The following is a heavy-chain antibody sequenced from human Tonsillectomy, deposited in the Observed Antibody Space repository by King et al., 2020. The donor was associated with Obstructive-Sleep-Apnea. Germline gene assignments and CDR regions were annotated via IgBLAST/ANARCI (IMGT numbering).Heavy chain of an antibody. J-gene: IGHJ4*02. CDR1: GGTFSSYA. Sequence: VQLVESGAEVKKPGSSVKVSCKASGGTFSSYAISWVRQAPGQGLEWMGGIIPIFGTANYAQKFQGRVTITADESTSTAYMELSSLRSEDTAVYYCARGGYYYDSSGYYYFDYWGQGTLVTVSS. D-gene: IGHD3-22*01. V-gene: IGHV1-69*01. CDR3: ARGGYYYDSSGYYYFDY. CDR2: IIPIFGTA.